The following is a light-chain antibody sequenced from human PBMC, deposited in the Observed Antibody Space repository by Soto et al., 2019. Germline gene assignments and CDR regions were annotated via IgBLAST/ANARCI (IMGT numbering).Light chain of an antibody. CDR2: WAS. J-gene: IGKJ1*01. Sequence: DIVMTQSPYSLAVSLGESATINCKSSQSVLYSSNNKNYLAWYQQKPGQPPKLLIYWASTRESGVPDRFSGSGSGTDFTLTISSLQAEDGAVYYWQQYSSTPWTFGQGTKVEIK. V-gene: IGKV4-1*01. CDR1: QSVLYSSNNKNY. CDR3: QQYSSTPWT.